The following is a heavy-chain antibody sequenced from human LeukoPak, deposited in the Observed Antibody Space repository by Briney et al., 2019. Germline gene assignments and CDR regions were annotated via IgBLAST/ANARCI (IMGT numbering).Heavy chain of an antibody. D-gene: IGHD2-15*01. V-gene: IGHV1-18*01. J-gene: IGHJ3*02. CDR1: GYTFTSYG. CDR3: ARRVVVVVAATDAFDI. CDR2: ISAYNGNT. Sequence: ASVKVSCKASGYTFTSYGISWVRQAPGQGLEWMGWISAYNGNTNYAQKLQGRVTMTTDTSTSTAYMELRSLRSDDTAVYYCARRVVVVVAATDAFDIWGQGTMVTVSS.